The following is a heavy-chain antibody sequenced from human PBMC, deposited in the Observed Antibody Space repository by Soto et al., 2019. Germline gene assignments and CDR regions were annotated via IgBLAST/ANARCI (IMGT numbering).Heavy chain of an antibody. CDR2: IYYSGNT. D-gene: IGHD2-21*02. V-gene: IGHV4-31*03. CDR1: GGSISSGGYY. Sequence: QVQLQESGPGLVKPSQTLSLTCTVSGGSISSGGYYWSWIRQHPGKGLEWIGYIYYSGNTYYNPSLKSRLTISVDTSKNQFSLKLSSVTAADTAVYYCARVCGGDCHYGMDVWGHGTTVTVSS. CDR3: ARVCGGDCHYGMDV. J-gene: IGHJ6*02.